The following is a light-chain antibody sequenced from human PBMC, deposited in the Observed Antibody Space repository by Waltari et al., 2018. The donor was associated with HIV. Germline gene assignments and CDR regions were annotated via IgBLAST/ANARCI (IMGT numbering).Light chain of an antibody. CDR3: GTWDSSLSVVV. V-gene: IGLV1-51*01. CDR2: DNN. Sequence: QSVLTQPPSVSAAPGQKVTISCSGSSPNIGNNYVSWYQHLPGTAPKRLIYDNNNRPSGIPDRFSGSKSGTSATLCITGLQTGDEADYYCGTWDSSLSVVVFGTGTKVTVL. J-gene: IGLJ1*01. CDR1: SPNIGNNY.